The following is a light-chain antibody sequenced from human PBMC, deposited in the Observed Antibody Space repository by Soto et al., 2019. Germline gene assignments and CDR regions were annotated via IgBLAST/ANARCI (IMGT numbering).Light chain of an antibody. CDR2: GNT. V-gene: IGLV1-40*01. CDR3: QSYDNSLSGYV. Sequence: QAVVTQPPSVSGAPGQRVTISCTGGSSNIGSGYDVHWYQQLPGTAPKLLIYGNTNRPSGVPDRFSASTSATSASLAITGLQAEDEGDYYCQSYDNSLSGYVFGGGTKVTVL. CDR1: SSNIGSGYD. J-gene: IGLJ2*01.